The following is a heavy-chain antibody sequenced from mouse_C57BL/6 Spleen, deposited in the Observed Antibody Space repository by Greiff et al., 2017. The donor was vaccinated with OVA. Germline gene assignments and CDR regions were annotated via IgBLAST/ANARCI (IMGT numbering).Heavy chain of an antibody. D-gene: IGHD2-3*01. CDR1: GYTFTSYW. Sequence: QVQLQQPGAELVRPGSSVKLSCKASGYTFTSYWMHWVKQRPIQGLEWIGNIDPSDSETHYNQKFKDKATLTVDKSSSTAYMQLSSLTSEDSAVYYCARKGYYVIDYWGQGTTRTVSS. CDR3: ARKGYYVIDY. J-gene: IGHJ2*01. CDR2: IDPSDSET. V-gene: IGHV1-52*01.